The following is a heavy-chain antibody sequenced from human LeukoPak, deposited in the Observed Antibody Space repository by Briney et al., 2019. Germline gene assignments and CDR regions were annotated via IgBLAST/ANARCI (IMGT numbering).Heavy chain of an antibody. D-gene: IGHD3-22*01. CDR2: IIPIFGTA. CDR3: ALKLRWSQSHYYDSQGGLDY. Sequence: SVKVSCKASGGTFSSYAISWVRQAPGQGLEWMGRIIPIFGTANYAQKLQGRVTITTDESTSTAYMELSSLRSGDTAVYYCALKLRWSQSHYYDSQGGLDYWGQGTLVTVSS. J-gene: IGHJ4*02. CDR1: GGTFSSYA. V-gene: IGHV1-69*05.